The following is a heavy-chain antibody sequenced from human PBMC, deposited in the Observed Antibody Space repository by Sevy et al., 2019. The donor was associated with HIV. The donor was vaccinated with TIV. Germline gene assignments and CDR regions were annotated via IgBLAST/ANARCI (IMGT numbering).Heavy chain of an antibody. D-gene: IGHD3-22*01. J-gene: IGHJ4*02. CDR2: ITPIFGTA. V-gene: IGHV1-69*13. Sequence: ASVKVSCKASGGTFSSYAISWVRQAPGQGLEWMGGITPIFGTANYAQKFQGRVTITADESTSTAYMELSSLRSEDTAVYYCASGPPKKDYYDSSGYYPPGYWGQGTLVTVSS. CDR3: ASGPPKKDYYDSSGYYPPGY. CDR1: GGTFSSYA.